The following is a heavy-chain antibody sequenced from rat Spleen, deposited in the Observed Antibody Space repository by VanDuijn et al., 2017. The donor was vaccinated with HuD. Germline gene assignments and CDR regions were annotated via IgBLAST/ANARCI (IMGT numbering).Heavy chain of an antibody. V-gene: IGHV5-58*01. CDR2: IYSDGSST. CDR3: TRDNERSYVMDG. CDR1: GFTFRSYW. J-gene: IGHJ4*01. Sequence: EVQLVETGGGLVQPGRSLKLSCVVSGFTFRSYWMYWIRQAPGKGLEWVASIYSDGSSTYYPDTVKGRFTISRDNAKSTLYLQLDSLRSEDTATYYCTRDNERSYVMDGWGQGASVTVSS.